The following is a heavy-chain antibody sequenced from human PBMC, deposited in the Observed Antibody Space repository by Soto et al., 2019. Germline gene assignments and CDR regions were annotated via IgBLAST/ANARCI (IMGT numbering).Heavy chain of an antibody. V-gene: IGHV1-18*01. CDR2: ISAYNGNT. J-gene: IGHJ4*02. CDR3: ARDLKAKYYDFWSGYYGAVTFDY. CDR1: GYTFTSYG. D-gene: IGHD3-3*01. Sequence: VQLVQSGAEVKKPGASVKVSCKASGYTFTSYGISWVRQAPGQGLEWMGWISAYNGNTNYAQKLQGRVTMTTDTSTSTAYMELRSLRSDDTAVYYCARDLKAKYYDFWSGYYGAVTFDYWGQGTLVTVSS.